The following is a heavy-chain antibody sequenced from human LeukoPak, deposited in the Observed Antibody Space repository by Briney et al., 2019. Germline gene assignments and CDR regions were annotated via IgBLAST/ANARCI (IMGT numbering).Heavy chain of an antibody. CDR1: GGSISSGSYY. Sequence: PSETLSLTCTVSGGSISSGSYYWSWIRQPAGKGLEWIGRIYTSGSTNYNPSLKSRVTMSVDTSKNQFSLKLSSVTAADTAVYYCARAHGSSGWYYYYMDVWGKGTTVTISS. CDR3: ARAHGSSGWYYYYMDV. V-gene: IGHV4-61*02. D-gene: IGHD6-19*01. J-gene: IGHJ6*03. CDR2: IYTSGST.